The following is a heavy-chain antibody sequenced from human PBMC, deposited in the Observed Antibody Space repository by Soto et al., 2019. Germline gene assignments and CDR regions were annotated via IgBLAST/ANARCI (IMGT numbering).Heavy chain of an antibody. CDR1: CGSFSGYY. J-gene: IGHJ6*03. CDR2: INHSGST. V-gene: IGHV4-34*01. CDR3: ARQRAGCSGGSCYSTDYYYYYMDV. D-gene: IGHD2-15*01. Sequence: PSETLSLTCAVYCGSFSGYYWSWIRQPPGKGLEWIGEINHSGSTNYNPSLKSRVTISVDTSKNQFSLKLSSVTAADTAVYYCARQRAGCSGGSCYSTDYYYYYMDVWGKGTTVTVSS.